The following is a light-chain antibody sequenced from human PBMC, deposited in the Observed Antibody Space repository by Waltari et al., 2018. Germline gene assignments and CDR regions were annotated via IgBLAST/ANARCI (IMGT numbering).Light chain of an antibody. J-gene: IGLJ3*02. CDR2: EVN. V-gene: IGLV2-23*02. Sequence: QSALTQPASVSGSPGQSITISCTGTSSDVGRYNFVSWYQQHPGKAPQLIIYEVNKRPSGGSNRLSGSKSGNTASLTISGLQAEDESDYYCCSYAGRSTWVFGGGTKVTVL. CDR1: SSDVGRYNF. CDR3: CSYAGRSTWV.